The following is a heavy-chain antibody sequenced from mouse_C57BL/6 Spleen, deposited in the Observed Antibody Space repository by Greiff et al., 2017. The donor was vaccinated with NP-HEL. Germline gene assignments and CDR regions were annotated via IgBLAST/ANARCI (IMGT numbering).Heavy chain of an antibody. CDR2: IYPGDGDT. CDR1: GYAFSSYW. D-gene: IGHD2-1*01. J-gene: IGHJ1*03. V-gene: IGHV1-80*01. CDR3: ARPYGNYYWYFDV. Sequence: VQLQQSGAELVKPGASVKISCKASGYAFSSYWMNWVKQRPGKGLEWIGQIYPGDGDTNYNGKFKGKATLTADKSSSTAYMQLSSLTSEDSAVYFGARPYGNYYWYFDVWGTGTTVTVSS.